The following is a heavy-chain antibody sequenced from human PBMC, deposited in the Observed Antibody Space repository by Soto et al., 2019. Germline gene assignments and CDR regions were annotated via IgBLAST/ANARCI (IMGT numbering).Heavy chain of an antibody. CDR3: ARRLTGDRRRFDP. CDR1: GGSISSGGYY. V-gene: IGHV4-31*03. J-gene: IGHJ5*02. Sequence: QVQLQESGPGLVKPSQTLSLTCTFSGGSISSGGYYWSWIRQHPGKGLEWIGYIYYSESTYYNPTLESRDTLSLETYKNPFYLKLSSVTAADTAVYYCARRLTGDRRRFDPWGQGTVVTVSS. D-gene: IGHD7-27*01. CDR2: IYYSEST.